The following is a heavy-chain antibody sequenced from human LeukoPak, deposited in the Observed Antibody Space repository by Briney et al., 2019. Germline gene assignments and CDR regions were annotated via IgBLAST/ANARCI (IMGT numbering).Heavy chain of an antibody. V-gene: IGHV3-30-3*01. J-gene: IGHJ4*02. CDR3: AGLWFGELSGQGDY. Sequence: GRSLRLSCAASGFTFSNYIMNWVRQAPGKGLEWVAVTSHDGSTESYADSVKGRFTISRDNSKNTLYLQMNSLRTEDTAVYYCAGLWFGELSGQGDYWGQGTLVTVS. D-gene: IGHD3-10*01. CDR2: TSHDGSTE. CDR1: GFTFSNYI.